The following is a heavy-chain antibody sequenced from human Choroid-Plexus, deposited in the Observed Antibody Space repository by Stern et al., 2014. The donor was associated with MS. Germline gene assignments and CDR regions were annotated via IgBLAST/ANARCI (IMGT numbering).Heavy chain of an antibody. CDR3: AKDRQWSTYFFDY. CDR2: ISYDGSDK. Sequence: DQLVESGGGVAQPGRPLILSCAASGFTFSNFGMHWVRQAPGKGLEWVALISYDGSDKYYADSVKGRLTIFRDNSKNTLYMHMNSLRAEDTAVYYCAKDRQWSTYFFDYWGQGSLVTVSS. D-gene: IGHD2-15*01. CDR1: GFTFSNFG. V-gene: IGHV3-30*18. J-gene: IGHJ4*02.